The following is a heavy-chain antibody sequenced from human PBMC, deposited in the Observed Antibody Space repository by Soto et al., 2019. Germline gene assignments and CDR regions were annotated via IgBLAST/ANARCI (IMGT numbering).Heavy chain of an antibody. CDR3: AKDLGLVVDTGGMDV. CDR1: GFNFGSYG. J-gene: IGHJ6*02. Sequence: PGGSQRLSSAASGFNFGSYGMHWVRQAPGKGLEWVAVISYDGSNKYYADSVKGRFTISRDNSKNTLYLQMNSLRAEDTAVYYCAKDLGLVVDTGGMDVWGQGTTVTVSS. CDR2: ISYDGSNK. V-gene: IGHV3-30*18. D-gene: IGHD5-18*01.